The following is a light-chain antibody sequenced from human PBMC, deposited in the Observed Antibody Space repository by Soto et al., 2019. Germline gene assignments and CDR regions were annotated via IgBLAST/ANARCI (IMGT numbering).Light chain of an antibody. Sequence: QSVLTQPASVSGSPGQSITISCTGTSSDVGSYNLVSWYQQHPGEAPKLMIYEVSKRPSGVSNRFSGSKSGNTASLTISGLQAEDEADYYCCSYAGSSTFEFGGGTKLTVL. CDR2: EVS. CDR1: SSDVGSYNL. V-gene: IGLV2-23*02. CDR3: CSYAGSSTFE. J-gene: IGLJ3*02.